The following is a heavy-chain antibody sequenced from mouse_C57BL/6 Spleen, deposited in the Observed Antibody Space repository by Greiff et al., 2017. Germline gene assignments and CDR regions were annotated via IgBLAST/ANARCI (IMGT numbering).Heavy chain of an antibody. CDR1: GFTFSDYG. V-gene: IGHV5-17*01. CDR2: ISSGSSTI. CDR3: AKTVVAPYYAMDY. J-gene: IGHJ4*01. Sequence: CGGGLVKPGGSLKLSCAASGFTFSDYGMHWVRQAPEKGLEWVAYISSGSSTIYYADTVKGRFTISRDNAKNTLFLQMTSLRSEDTAMYYCAKTVVAPYYAMDYWGQGTSVTVSS. D-gene: IGHD1-1*01.